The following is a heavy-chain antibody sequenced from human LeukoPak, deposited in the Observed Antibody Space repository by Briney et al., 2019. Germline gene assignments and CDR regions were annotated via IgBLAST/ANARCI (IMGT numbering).Heavy chain of an antibody. J-gene: IGHJ3*02. CDR3: ARSDAERTFDI. D-gene: IGHD1-14*01. Sequence: SETLSLTCTVSGGSISSGSYYWSWIRQPAGKGLEWIGHIYTSGSTNYNPSLKSRVTISVDTSKNQFSLKLSSVTAADTAVYYCARSDAERTFDIWGQGTMVTVSS. CDR2: IYTSGST. V-gene: IGHV4-61*09. CDR1: GGSISSGSYY.